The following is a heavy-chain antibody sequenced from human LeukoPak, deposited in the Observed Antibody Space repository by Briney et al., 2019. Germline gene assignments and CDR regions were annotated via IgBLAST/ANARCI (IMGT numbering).Heavy chain of an antibody. CDR2: ISSSGSTI. J-gene: IGHJ4*02. Sequence: GGSLRLSCAASGFTFSDYYMSWIRQAPGKGLEWVSYISSSGSTIYYADSVKGRFTISRDNAKNSLYLQMSSLRAEDTAVYYCARDKVSGATHFDYWGQGTLVTVSS. V-gene: IGHV3-11*04. CDR1: GFTFSDYY. CDR3: ARDKVSGATHFDY. D-gene: IGHD1-26*01.